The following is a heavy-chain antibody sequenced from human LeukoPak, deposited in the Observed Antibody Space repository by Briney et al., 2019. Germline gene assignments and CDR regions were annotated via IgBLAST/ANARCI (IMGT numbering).Heavy chain of an antibody. V-gene: IGHV4-4*07. CDR3: ARYSSSGGAFDV. D-gene: IGHD6-6*01. CDR1: GGSISSDY. CDR2: IYTSGST. J-gene: IGHJ3*01. Sequence: SETLSLTCTVSGGSISSDYWCWIRQPARKGLERIGRIYTSGSTNYNPSLKSRVTMSVDTSKNQFSLKLSSVTAADTAVYYGARYSSSGGAFDVWGQGTMVTVSS.